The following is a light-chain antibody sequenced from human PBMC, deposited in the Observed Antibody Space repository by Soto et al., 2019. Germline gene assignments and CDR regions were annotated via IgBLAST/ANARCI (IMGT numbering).Light chain of an antibody. CDR2: DAS. CDR3: QQRSNWPFT. CDR1: QSISTF. V-gene: IGKV3-11*01. Sequence: EIVLTQSPATLSLSPGERATLSCRASQSISTFLGWYQQKPGQAPRLLIYDASNRATGIPDRFSGSGSGTDFTLTISSLEPEDFAVYDCQQRSNWPFTFGPGTKLDI. J-gene: IGKJ3*01.